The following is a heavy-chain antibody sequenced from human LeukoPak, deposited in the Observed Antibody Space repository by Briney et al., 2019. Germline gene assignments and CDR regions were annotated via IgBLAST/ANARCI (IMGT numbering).Heavy chain of an antibody. CDR1: GGTFSSYA. CDR3: AREQQQLASHAFDI. CDR2: IIPILGIA. J-gene: IGHJ3*02. D-gene: IGHD6-13*01. Sequence: ASVKVSCKASGGTFSSYAISWVRQAPGQGLEWMGRIIPILGIANYAQKFQGRVTITADKSTSTAYMELSSLRSEDTAVYYCAREQQQLASHAFDIWGQGTMVTVSS. V-gene: IGHV1-69*04.